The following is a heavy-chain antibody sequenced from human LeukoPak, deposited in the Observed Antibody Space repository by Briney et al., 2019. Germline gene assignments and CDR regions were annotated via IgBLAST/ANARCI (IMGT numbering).Heavy chain of an antibody. CDR3: ARGRLWFGELSVKNWFDP. CDR1: GGSFSGYY. J-gene: IGHJ5*02. Sequence: SETLSLTCAVYGGSFSGYYLSWIRQPPGKGLEWIGEINHSGSNNYNPSFKKRRSTIVDTSKNQSSLKLSSVTAADTAVYYCARGRLWFGELSVKNWFDPWGQGTLVTVSS. CDR2: INHSGSN. V-gene: IGHV4-34*01. D-gene: IGHD3-10*01.